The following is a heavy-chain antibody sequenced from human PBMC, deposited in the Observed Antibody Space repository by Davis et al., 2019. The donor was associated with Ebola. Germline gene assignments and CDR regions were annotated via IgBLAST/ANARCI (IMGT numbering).Heavy chain of an antibody. V-gene: IGHV3-7*03. CDR2: IKQDGSEK. CDR3: ARRAWFDP. CDR1: GFIFRNYV. J-gene: IGHJ5*02. Sequence: GGSLRLSCETSGFIFRNYVMSWVRQAPGKGLEWVANIKQDGSEKYYVDSVKGRFTISRDNAKNSLYLQMNSLRAEDTAVYYCARRAWFDPWGQGTLVTVSS.